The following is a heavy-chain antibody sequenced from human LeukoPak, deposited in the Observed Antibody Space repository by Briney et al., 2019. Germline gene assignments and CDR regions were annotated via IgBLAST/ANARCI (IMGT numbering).Heavy chain of an antibody. CDR3: AKDIRRYYDPFDY. Sequence: GGSLRLSCAASGFTFSSYSIHWVRQAPGKGLEWVAVISYDGSNKYYADSVKGRFTIPRDNSKNTLYLQMNSLRAEDTAVYYCAKDIRRYYDPFDYWGQGTLVTVSS. D-gene: IGHD3-10*01. J-gene: IGHJ4*02. CDR2: ISYDGSNK. CDR1: GFTFSSYS. V-gene: IGHV3-30*18.